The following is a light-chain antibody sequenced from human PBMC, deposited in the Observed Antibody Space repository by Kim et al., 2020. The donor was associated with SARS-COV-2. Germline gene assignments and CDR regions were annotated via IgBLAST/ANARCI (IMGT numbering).Light chain of an antibody. V-gene: IGKV3-20*01. J-gene: IGKJ2*01. CDR3: KQYGGSPMYT. CDR1: QPASS. CDR2: GAA. Sequence: SLSPGERATLSCRASQPASSFAWCHQKPRQAPRLLIFGAASRATGIPDTFSGSGSATDFTLTVNRLEPEDFAVYYCKQYGGSPMYTFGQGTKLEI.